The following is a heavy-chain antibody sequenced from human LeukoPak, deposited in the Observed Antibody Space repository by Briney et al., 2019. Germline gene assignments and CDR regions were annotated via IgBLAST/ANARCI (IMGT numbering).Heavy chain of an antibody. CDR2: IYTGGST. Sequence: SETLFLTCTASGGSISSDNYYWNWIRQPAGKGLEWIGRIYTGGSTNYNPSLKSRVTISADTSKNEFSLRLTSVTAADTAVYYCASIRRGEFLPGSNWGQGALITVSS. J-gene: IGHJ4*02. D-gene: IGHD3-16*01. CDR3: ASIRRGEFLPGSN. CDR1: GGSISSDNYY. V-gene: IGHV4-61*02.